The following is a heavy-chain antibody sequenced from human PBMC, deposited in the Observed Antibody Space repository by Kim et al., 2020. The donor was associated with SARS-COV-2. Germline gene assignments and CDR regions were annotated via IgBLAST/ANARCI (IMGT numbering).Heavy chain of an antibody. D-gene: IGHD3-16*01. Sequence: SQTLSLTCAISGDSVSSNLAAWSWIRQSPSRGLEWLGRTYYRSKWYADYAVSEKSRITITSDTSKNRFSLQLDSVSPEDTAVYYCARDTFDYDAFDIWGQGTLVTVSS. CDR3: ARDTFDYDAFDI. CDR1: GDSVSSNLAA. J-gene: IGHJ3*02. V-gene: IGHV6-1*01. CDR2: TYYRSKWYA.